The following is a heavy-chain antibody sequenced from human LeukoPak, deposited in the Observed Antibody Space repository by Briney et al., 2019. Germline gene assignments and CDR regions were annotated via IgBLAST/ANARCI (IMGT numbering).Heavy chain of an antibody. CDR2: INHSGST. J-gene: IGHJ4*02. D-gene: IGHD5-18*01. Sequence: SETLSLTCTVSGVSISSSNSYWSWIRQPPGKGLEWIGEINHSGSTNYNPSLKSRVTISVDTSKNQFSLKLSSVIAADTAVYYCARRRRTAMVTRYYFDYWGQGTLVTVSS. V-gene: IGHV4-39*07. CDR3: ARRRRTAMVTRYYFDY. CDR1: GVSISSSNSY.